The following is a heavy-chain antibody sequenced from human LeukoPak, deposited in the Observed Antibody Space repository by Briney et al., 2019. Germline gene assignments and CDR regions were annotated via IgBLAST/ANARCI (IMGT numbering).Heavy chain of an antibody. CDR3: AKVDGIESYLDY. J-gene: IGHJ4*02. D-gene: IGHD3-10*01. V-gene: IGHV3-23*01. CDR2: ISGSGGST. Sequence: GGSLRLSCAAPGFTFSSYAMSWVRQAPGKGLEWVSAISGSGGSTYYADSVKGRFTISRDNSKNTLYLQMNSLRAEDTAVYYCAKVDGIESYLDYWGQGTLVTVSS. CDR1: GFTFSSYA.